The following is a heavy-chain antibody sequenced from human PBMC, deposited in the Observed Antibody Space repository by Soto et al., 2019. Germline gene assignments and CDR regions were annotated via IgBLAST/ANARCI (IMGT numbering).Heavy chain of an antibody. CDR2: IIPFFGSV. CDR1: GLTLSSST. J-gene: IGHJ3*01. D-gene: IGHD2-21*02. CDR3: ARGHQYGGNSDAFEF. Sequence: QVHLVQSGAEVKKPGSSVKVSCKASGLTLSSSTLTWVRQAPGQGPEWMGGIIPFFGSVDYAQKFQDRVTITADVSTSTTYMELRSLRSEDTAVYYCARGHQYGGNSDAFEFWGQGTVVTVSS. V-gene: IGHV1-69*12.